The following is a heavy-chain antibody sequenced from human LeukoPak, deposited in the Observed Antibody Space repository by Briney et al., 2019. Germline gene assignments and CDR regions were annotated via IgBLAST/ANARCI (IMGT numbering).Heavy chain of an antibody. Sequence: ASVKVSCKASGYTFTGYYMHWVRQAPGQGLEWMGWISAYNGNTNYAQKFQGRVTMTRDTSISTAYMELSRLRSDDTAVYYCARAEYSSSWYRGLFGDYWGQGTLVTVSS. CDR2: ISAYNGNT. D-gene: IGHD6-13*01. CDR3: ARAEYSSSWYRGLFGDY. V-gene: IGHV1-2*02. CDR1: GYTFTGYY. J-gene: IGHJ4*02.